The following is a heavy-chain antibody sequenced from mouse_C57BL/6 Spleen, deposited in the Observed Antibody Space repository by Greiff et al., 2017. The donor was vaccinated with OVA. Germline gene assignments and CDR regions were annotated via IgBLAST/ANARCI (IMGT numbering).Heavy chain of an antibody. V-gene: IGHV1-74*01. D-gene: IGHD4-1*01. CDR1: GYTFTSYW. CDR3: ARAPPLTGLDY. CDR2: IHPSDSDT. Sequence: QVHVKQPGAELVKPGASVKVSCKASGYTFTSYWMHWVKQRPGQGLEWIGRIHPSDSDTNYNQKFKGKATLTVDKSSSTAYMQLSSLTSDDSAVFYEARAPPLTGLDYWGQGTTLTVSS. J-gene: IGHJ2*01.